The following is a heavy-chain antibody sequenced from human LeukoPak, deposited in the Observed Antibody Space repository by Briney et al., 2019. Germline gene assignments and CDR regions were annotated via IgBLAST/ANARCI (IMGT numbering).Heavy chain of an antibody. D-gene: IGHD3-22*01. Sequence: PGGSLRPSCAASGFTFDDYAMHWVRQAPGKGLEWVSGISWNSGSIGYADSVKGRFTISRDNAKNSLYLQMNSLRAEDTALYYCAKDAGSSGYYPIFDYWGQGTLVTVSS. CDR3: AKDAGSSGYYPIFDY. CDR2: ISWNSGSI. V-gene: IGHV3-9*01. CDR1: GFTFDDYA. J-gene: IGHJ4*02.